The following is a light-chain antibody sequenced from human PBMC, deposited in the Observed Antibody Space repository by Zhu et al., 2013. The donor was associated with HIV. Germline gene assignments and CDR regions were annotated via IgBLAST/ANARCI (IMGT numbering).Light chain of an antibody. CDR2: DAS. CDR1: QTVLSA. V-gene: IGKV1-13*02. CDR3: QKYNSAPL. J-gene: IGKJ4*02. Sequence: IQMTQSPSSLSASVGDRVTISCRASQTVLSALAWYQQTPGKAPKLLIYDASTLQSGVPSRFSGSGSGTDFTLTISSLQPEDVATYYCQKYNSAPLFGGGTKVEIK.